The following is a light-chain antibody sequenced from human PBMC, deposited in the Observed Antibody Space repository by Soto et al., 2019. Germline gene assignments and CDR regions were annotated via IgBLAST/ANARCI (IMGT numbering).Light chain of an antibody. Sequence: EIVLTQSPATLSLSPGERATLSCGASQGVSSYLAWYQQKPGLAPRLLIYDASSRATGIPDRFSGSGSGTDFTLTISRLEPEDFAVYYCQQYGSSPRTFGQGTKVEIK. J-gene: IGKJ1*01. CDR3: QQYGSSPRT. CDR1: QGVSSY. V-gene: IGKV3D-20*01. CDR2: DAS.